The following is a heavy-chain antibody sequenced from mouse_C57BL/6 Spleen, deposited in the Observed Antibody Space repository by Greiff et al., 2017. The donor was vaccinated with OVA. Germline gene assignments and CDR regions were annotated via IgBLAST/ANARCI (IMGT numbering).Heavy chain of an antibody. Sequence: QVQLQQPGPELVKPGASVKLSCKASGYTFTSYWMHWVKQRPGQGLEWIGNINPSNGGTNYNEKFKSKATLTVDKSSSTAYMQLSSLTSEDSAVYYCAREGTGTKGFDYWGQGTTLTVSS. V-gene: IGHV1-53*01. CDR2: INPSNGGT. CDR1: GYTFTSYW. CDR3: AREGTGTKGFDY. D-gene: IGHD4-1*01. J-gene: IGHJ2*01.